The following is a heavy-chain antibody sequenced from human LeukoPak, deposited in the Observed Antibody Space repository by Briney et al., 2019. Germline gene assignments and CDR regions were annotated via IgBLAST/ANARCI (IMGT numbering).Heavy chain of an antibody. J-gene: IGHJ4*02. D-gene: IGHD3-22*01. V-gene: IGHV3-53*01. CDR1: GFTVSSNY. Sequence: GGSLRLSCAASGFTVSSNYMGWVRQAPGKGLEWVSVIYSGGSTYYADSVKGRFTISRDNSKNTLYLQMNSLRAEDTAVYYCARVGSGYYYMVDYWGQGTLVTVSS. CDR3: ARVGSGYYYMVDY. CDR2: IYSGGST.